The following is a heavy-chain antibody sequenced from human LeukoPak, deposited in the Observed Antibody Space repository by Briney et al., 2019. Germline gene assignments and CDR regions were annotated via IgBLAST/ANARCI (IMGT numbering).Heavy chain of an antibody. Sequence: GESLKISCKGSGYSFTTYWIGWVRQMPGKGLEWMGIIYPGDSDTRYSPSFQGRVTISADKSISTAYLQWSSLKASDTAMYYCARQRYCSSGSCRGMDVWGQGTTVTVSS. J-gene: IGHJ6*02. D-gene: IGHD2-15*01. CDR2: IYPGDSDT. CDR3: ARQRYCSSGSCRGMDV. V-gene: IGHV5-51*01. CDR1: GYSFTTYW.